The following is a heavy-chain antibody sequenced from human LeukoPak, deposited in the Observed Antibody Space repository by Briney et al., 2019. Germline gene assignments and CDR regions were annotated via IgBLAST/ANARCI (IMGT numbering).Heavy chain of an antibody. D-gene: IGHD1-7*01. CDR1: GVSISSYY. J-gene: IGHJ6*02. V-gene: IGHV4-59*01. Sequence: SETLSLTCTVSGVSISSYYWSWIRQPPGKGLEWIGYIYYSGSTNYNPSLKSRVTVSVDTSKNQFSLKLSSVTAADTAVYYCARDNWNYGSSMDVWGQGTTVTVSS. CDR3: ARDNWNYGSSMDV. CDR2: IYYSGST.